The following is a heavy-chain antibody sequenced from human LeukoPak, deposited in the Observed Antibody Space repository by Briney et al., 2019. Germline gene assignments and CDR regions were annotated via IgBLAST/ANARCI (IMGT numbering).Heavy chain of an antibody. CDR3: AKDLDSSGWYGRLDY. Sequence: GGSLRLSCAASGFTFSSYAMSWVRQAPGKGLEWVSAISGSGGSTYYADSVKGRFTSSRDNSKNTVYLQMNSLRVEDTAVYYCAKDLDSSGWYGRLDYWGQGTLVTVSS. J-gene: IGHJ4*02. CDR2: ISGSGGST. V-gene: IGHV3-23*01. D-gene: IGHD6-19*01. CDR1: GFTFSSYA.